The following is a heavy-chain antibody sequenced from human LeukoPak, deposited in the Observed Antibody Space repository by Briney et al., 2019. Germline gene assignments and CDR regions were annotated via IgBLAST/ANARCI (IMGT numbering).Heavy chain of an antibody. D-gene: IGHD3-22*01. CDR1: GFTFSSYG. CDR3: AKVLGSSAYSYYFDY. V-gene: IGHV3-30*18. CDR2: ISYDGSNK. J-gene: IGHJ4*02. Sequence: GGSLRLSGVASGFTFSSYGMHWVRQAPGKGLEWVAFISYDGSNKYYADSVKGRFTISRDNSKNTLYLQMNSLRAEDTAVYYCAKVLGSSAYSYYFDYWGQGTLVTVSS.